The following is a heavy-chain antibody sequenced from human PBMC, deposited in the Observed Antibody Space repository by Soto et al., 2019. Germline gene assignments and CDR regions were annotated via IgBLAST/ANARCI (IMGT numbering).Heavy chain of an antibody. CDR1: GFTFSSFW. V-gene: IGHV3-7*01. Sequence: PGGSLRLSCVAAGFTFSSFWMSWVRQAPGGGLEWVANIKQDGSEIHYLESVKGRFTTFRDNARKSLYLQMTSLGVADTAVYFCASYTGSYFPVGHDRWGQGTLVTVSS. J-gene: IGHJ5*02. CDR2: IKQDGSEI. CDR3: ASYTGSYFPVGHDR. D-gene: IGHD1-26*01.